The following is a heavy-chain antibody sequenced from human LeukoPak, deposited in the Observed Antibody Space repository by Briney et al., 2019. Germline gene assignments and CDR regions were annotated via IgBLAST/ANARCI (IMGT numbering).Heavy chain of an antibody. Sequence: SETLSLTCTVSGGSISSSSYYWGWIRQPPGKGLEWIGSIYYSGSTYYNPSLKSRVTISVDTSKNQFSLKLSSVTAADTAVYYCAREDIVVVVAARPFDYWGQGTLVTVSS. D-gene: IGHD2-15*01. CDR2: IYYSGST. CDR3: AREDIVVVVAARPFDY. V-gene: IGHV4-39*07. CDR1: GGSISSSSYY. J-gene: IGHJ4*02.